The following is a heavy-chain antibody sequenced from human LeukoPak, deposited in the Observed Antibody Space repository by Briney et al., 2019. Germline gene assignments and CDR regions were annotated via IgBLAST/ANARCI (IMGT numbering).Heavy chain of an antibody. CDR1: GFTFSSYA. V-gene: IGHV3-30-3*01. CDR2: ISYDGSNK. D-gene: IGHD3-22*01. J-gene: IGHJ4*02. Sequence: GGSLRLSCAASGFTFSSYAMHWVRRAPGKGLEWVAVISYDGSNKYYADSVKGRFTISRDNSKNTLYLQMNSLRAEDTAVYYCATHNYYDSSGYSVFDYWGQGTLVTVSS. CDR3: ATHNYYDSSGYSVFDY.